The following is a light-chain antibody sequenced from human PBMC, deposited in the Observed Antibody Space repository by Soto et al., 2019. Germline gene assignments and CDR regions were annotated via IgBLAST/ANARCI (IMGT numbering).Light chain of an antibody. CDR2: EVS. J-gene: IGLJ2*01. V-gene: IGLV2-14*01. CDR1: SSDVGGYNY. Sequence: QSALTQPASVSGSPGQSITISCTGTSSDVGGYNYVSWYQQHPGKAPKLMIYEVSNRPSGVSNRFSGSKSGNTASLTISGRHAEDEAYYYCSSYTSSSTLVFGGGTKLTVL. CDR3: SSYTSSSTLV.